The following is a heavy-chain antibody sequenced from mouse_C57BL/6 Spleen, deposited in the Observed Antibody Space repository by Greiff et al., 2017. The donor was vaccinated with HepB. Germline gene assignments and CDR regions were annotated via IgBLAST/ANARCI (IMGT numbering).Heavy chain of an antibody. V-gene: IGHV1-22*01. J-gene: IGHJ2*01. CDR1: GYTFTDYN. CDR2: INPNNGGT. Sequence: EVQLQQSGPELVKPGASVKMSCKASGYTFTDYNMHWVKQSHGKSLEWIGYINPNNGGTSYNQKFKGKATLPVNKSSSTAYMELRSLTAEDSAVYYGAIYGNYKGVDYWGQGTTLTVSS. CDR3: AIYGNYKGVDY. D-gene: IGHD2-1*01.